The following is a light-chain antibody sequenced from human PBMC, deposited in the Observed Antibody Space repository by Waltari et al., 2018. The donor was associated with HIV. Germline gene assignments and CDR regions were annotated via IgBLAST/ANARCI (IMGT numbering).Light chain of an antibody. Sequence: QPVLTQSSSASASLGSSVELTCTLSDGHSDYVIAWHQQQPGKAPRYLMKRAGSGNDNVGSGVPDRFSGSSSGADRFLIISKLQSDDEATYYWETWDSNTRVFAGGTELTVL. CDR1: DGHSDYV. J-gene: IGLJ3*02. CDR2: RAGSGND. CDR3: ETWDSNTRV. V-gene: IGLV4-60*03.